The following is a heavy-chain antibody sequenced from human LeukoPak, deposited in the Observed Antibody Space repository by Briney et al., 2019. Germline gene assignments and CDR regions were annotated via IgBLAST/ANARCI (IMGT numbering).Heavy chain of an antibody. CDR3: ARGSGGANYFDY. V-gene: IGHV4-59*01. D-gene: IGHD3-10*01. CDR1: GGSISSYY. J-gene: IGHJ4*02. Sequence: SETLSPTCTVSGGSISSYYWSWIRQPPGKGLEWIGYIYYTGSTNYNPSLKSRVTISVDKAKNQFSLKLSSVTAADTAVFYCARGSGGANYFDYWGQGALVTVSS. CDR2: IYYTGST.